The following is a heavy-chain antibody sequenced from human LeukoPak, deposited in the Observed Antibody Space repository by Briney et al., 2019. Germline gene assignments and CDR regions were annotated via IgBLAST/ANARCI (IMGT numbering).Heavy chain of an antibody. CDR3: ARETMVRGVISGWFDP. D-gene: IGHD3-10*01. CDR1: GGSISSYY. V-gene: IGHV4-59*12. Sequence: SETLSLTCTVSGGSISSYYWSWIRQPPGKGLEWIGYIYYSGSTNYNPSLKSRATISVDTPKNQLSLKMSSVTAADTAVYYCARETMVRGVISGWFDPWGQGTLVTVSS. CDR2: IYYSGST. J-gene: IGHJ5*02.